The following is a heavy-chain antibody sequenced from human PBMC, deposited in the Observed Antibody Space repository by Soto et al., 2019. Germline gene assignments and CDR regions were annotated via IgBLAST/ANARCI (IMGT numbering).Heavy chain of an antibody. Sequence: PGGSLRLSCVASGFTFSSYWMNWVRQAPGKGLEWVANIKHDGSEKYYVDSVKGRFTISRDNAKNSLYLEMNSLRAEDTALYYCARGVWGFYYRGQGTQVTVSS. J-gene: IGHJ4*02. CDR1: GFTFSSYW. CDR2: IKHDGSEK. D-gene: IGHD3-16*01. V-gene: IGHV3-7*01. CDR3: ARGVWGFYY.